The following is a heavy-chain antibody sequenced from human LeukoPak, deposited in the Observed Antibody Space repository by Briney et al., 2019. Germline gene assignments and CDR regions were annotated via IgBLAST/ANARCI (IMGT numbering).Heavy chain of an antibody. Sequence: ASVNVSCKASGYTFSDYYMHWVRQAPRKELEWMGWINPNSGGTNYAQKFQDRVTMTRDTSISTAYMELSRLRSDDTAVYYCARDIGYGDYAGQDYWGQGTLVTVSS. V-gene: IGHV1-2*02. CDR1: GYTFSDYY. CDR3: ARDIGYGDYAGQDY. J-gene: IGHJ4*02. CDR2: INPNSGGT. D-gene: IGHD4-17*01.